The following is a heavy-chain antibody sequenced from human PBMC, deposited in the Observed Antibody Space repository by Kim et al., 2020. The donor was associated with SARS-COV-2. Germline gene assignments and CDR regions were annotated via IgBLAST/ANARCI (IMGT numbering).Heavy chain of an antibody. CDR1: GGTFSSYA. J-gene: IGHJ6*02. CDR2: IIPILGIA. CDR3: ARDILSVTTFDYYYGMDV. D-gene: IGHD4-17*01. Sequence: SVKVSCKASGGTFSSYAISWVRQVPGQGLEWMGRIIPILGIANYVQKFQGRVTITADTSTSTAYMEQSSLRSEATAVYYCARDILSVTTFDYYYGMDVWGQGPTVTVSS. V-gene: IGHV1-69*04.